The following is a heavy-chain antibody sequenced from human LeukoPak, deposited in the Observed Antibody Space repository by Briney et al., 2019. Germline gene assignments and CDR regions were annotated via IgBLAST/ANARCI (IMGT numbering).Heavy chain of an antibody. CDR2: ISSSSSYI. CDR3: ARVPLSYGMDV. CDR1: GFTFSSYS. Sequence: GGSLRLSCAASGFTFSSYSMNWVRQAPGKGLEWVSSISSSSSYIYYADSVKGRFTISRDNAKNSLYLQMNSLRAEDTAVYYCARVPLSYGMDVWGRGTTVTVSS. J-gene: IGHJ6*02. V-gene: IGHV3-21*01.